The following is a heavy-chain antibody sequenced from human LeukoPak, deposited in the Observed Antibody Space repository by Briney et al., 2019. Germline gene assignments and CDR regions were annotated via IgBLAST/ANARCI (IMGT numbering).Heavy chain of an antibody. CDR2: ISAYNGNT. D-gene: IGHD6-19*01. V-gene: IGHV1-18*01. Sequence: ASVKVSCKASGYTFTSYGMSWVRQAPGQGLEWMGWISAYNGNTNYAQKLQGRVTMTTDTSTSTAYMELRSLRSDDTAVYYCAGPTSSGWPSYYYYYGMDVWGQGNTVTVSS. J-gene: IGHJ6*02. CDR3: AGPTSSGWPSYYYYYGMDV. CDR1: GYTFTSYG.